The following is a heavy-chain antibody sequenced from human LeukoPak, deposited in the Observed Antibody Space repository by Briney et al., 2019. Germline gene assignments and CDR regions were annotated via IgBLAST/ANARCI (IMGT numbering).Heavy chain of an antibody. D-gene: IGHD6-19*01. CDR2: IYHSGST. Sequence: KPSETLSLTCAVSGGSISSSNWWSWVRQPPGKGLEWIGEIYHSGSTNYNPSLKSRVTISVDKSKNQFSLKLSSVTAADTAVYYCARWVAVAGPVAVVDYWGQGTLVTVSS. CDR1: GGSISSSNW. V-gene: IGHV4-4*02. J-gene: IGHJ4*02. CDR3: ARWVAVAGPVAVVDY.